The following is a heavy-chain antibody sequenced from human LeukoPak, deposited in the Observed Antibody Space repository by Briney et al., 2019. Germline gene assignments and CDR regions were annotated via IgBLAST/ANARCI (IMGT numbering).Heavy chain of an antibody. CDR2: IYASGST. V-gene: IGHV4-4*07. D-gene: IGHD6-19*01. CDR1: GDSIHDYF. CDR3: ARGAAVALAAFDI. Sequence: SETLSLTCTVSGDSIHDYFWTWVRQPAGKGLEWIGRIYASGSTNYNPSPKSRVTMSVDTSKNQFSLELKSVTAADTAVYYCARGAAVALAAFDIWGQGTMVTVSS. J-gene: IGHJ3*02.